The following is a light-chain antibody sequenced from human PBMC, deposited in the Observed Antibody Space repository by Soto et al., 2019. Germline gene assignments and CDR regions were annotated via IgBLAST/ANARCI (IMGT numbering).Light chain of an antibody. CDR1: PSVTNF. J-gene: IGKJ5*01. CDR3: QQYGSSPLT. Sequence: EIVLTQSPATLSLAPGARATLSCRASPSVTNFLAWYQQKPGQAPRLLIYGASSRATGIPDRFSGSGSGTDFTLTISRLEPEDFAVYYCQQYGSSPLTFGQGTRLEIK. CDR2: GAS. V-gene: IGKV3-20*01.